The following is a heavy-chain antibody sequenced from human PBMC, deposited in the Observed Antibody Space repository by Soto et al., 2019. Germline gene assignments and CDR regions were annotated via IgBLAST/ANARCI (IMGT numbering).Heavy chain of an antibody. V-gene: IGHV4-4*02. Sequence: QVHLQESGPGLVKPSETLSVTCAVSGASIGSGGWWRWVRQPPGKGLEWIAEIFHDGNTNYSPSLKSRVTISVDKSQNQFSLNVYSVTAADTAVYYCARHEGWTGPDQWGQGTLVNVSS. D-gene: IGHD2-8*02. CDR3: ARHEGWTGPDQ. CDR1: GASIGSGGW. CDR2: IFHDGNT. J-gene: IGHJ5*02.